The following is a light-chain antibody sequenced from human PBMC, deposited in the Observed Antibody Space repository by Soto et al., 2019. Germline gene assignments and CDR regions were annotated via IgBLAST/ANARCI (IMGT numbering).Light chain of an antibody. V-gene: IGKV1-39*01. J-gene: IGKJ2*01. CDR1: QSISSY. CDR2: AAS. Sequence: DIQMTQSPSSLSASVGDRVTITCRASQSISSYLNWYQQKPGKAPKLLIYAASSLQSGVPSRFSCSGSGTDFTLTISSLHPEDFATYYCQQSYSTPYTFGPGTKLEIK. CDR3: QQSYSTPYT.